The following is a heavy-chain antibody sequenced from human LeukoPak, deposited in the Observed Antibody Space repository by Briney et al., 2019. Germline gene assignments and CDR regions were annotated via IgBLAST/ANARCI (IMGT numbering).Heavy chain of an antibody. V-gene: IGHV3-15*01. Sequence: GGSLRLSCAASGFTFSNAWMSWVRQAPGKGLEYIGRIRSKTDGGATDYTVKGRFTISRGDSKSTLYLQMNGLTTEDTAVYYCTTANGGVWGQGTTVTVSS. CDR3: TTANGGV. J-gene: IGHJ6*02. CDR2: IRSKTDGGAT. D-gene: IGHD3-16*01. CDR1: GFTFSNAW.